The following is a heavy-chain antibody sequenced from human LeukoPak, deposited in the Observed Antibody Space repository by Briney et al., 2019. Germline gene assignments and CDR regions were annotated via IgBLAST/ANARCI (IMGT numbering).Heavy chain of an antibody. CDR1: GFTFSKYG. Sequence: GGSLRLSCAASGFTFSKYGMHWVRQAPGKGLEWVAVIWFDGINTNHADSVKGRFTVSRDNSKNTLFLQMNSLRAEDTAVYFCVRDYCSGGSCYESKWFDPWGQGTLVTVSS. J-gene: IGHJ5*02. V-gene: IGHV3-33*01. D-gene: IGHD2-15*01. CDR2: IWFDGINT. CDR3: VRDYCSGGSCYESKWFDP.